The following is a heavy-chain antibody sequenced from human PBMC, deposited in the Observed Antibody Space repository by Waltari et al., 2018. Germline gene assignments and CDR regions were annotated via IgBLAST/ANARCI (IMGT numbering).Heavy chain of an antibody. CDR2: IIPIFGTA. J-gene: IGHJ2*01. V-gene: IGHV1-69*08. CDR1: GGTFSSYA. D-gene: IGHD6-19*01. CDR3: ARDEEQWLVRHYWYFDL. Sequence: QVQLVQSGAEVKKPGSSVKVSCKASGGTFSSYAISWVRQAPGQGLEWMGRIIPIFGTANYAQKFQGRVTITADKSTSTAYMELSSLRSEYTAVYYCARDEEQWLVRHYWYFDLWGRGTLVTVSS.